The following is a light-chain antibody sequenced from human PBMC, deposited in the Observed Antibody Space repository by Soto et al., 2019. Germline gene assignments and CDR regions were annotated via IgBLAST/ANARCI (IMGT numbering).Light chain of an antibody. Sequence: QSVLTQPPSASGSPGQSVTISCTGTSSDVGDYNYVSWFQQHPGKAPKLIISEVSTRPSGVPDRFSGSKSGNTASLTVSGLQAEDEADYYCSSYAASNILLFGGGTKLTVL. V-gene: IGLV2-8*01. CDR3: SSYAASNILL. J-gene: IGLJ3*02. CDR1: SSDVGDYNY. CDR2: EVS.